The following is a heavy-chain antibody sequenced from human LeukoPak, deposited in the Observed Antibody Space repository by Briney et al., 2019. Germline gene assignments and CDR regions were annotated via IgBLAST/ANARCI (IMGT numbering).Heavy chain of an antibody. J-gene: IGHJ4*02. V-gene: IGHV3-23*01. Sequence: GGSLRLSRVASRLSLSNYAMTWVGQAPGKGLEWVSLLTGDGTGTFYADSVKGRFSIPKDIFTNTLYLQMTSLGVDDTALYYCATVGGFCPSSNCYAYFDYWGQGSPVTVSS. CDR3: ATVGGFCPSSNCYAYFDY. CDR1: RLSLSNYA. CDR2: LTGDGTGT. D-gene: IGHD2-2*01.